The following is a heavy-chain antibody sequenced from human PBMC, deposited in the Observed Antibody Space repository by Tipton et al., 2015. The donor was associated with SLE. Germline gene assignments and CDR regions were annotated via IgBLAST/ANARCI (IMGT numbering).Heavy chain of an antibody. J-gene: IGHJ4*02. D-gene: IGHD1-26*01. V-gene: IGHV4-38-2*01. CDR3: ARGGGSYYDY. CDR1: GYSISSGFY. CDR2: IYHTGIT. Sequence: TLSLTCAVSGYSISSGFYWGWIRQPPGKGLEWIGSIYHTGITYYNPSLKSRVTISLDTSKNQFSLNLRSVTAADTALYYCARGGGSYYDYWGQGTLVTVSS.